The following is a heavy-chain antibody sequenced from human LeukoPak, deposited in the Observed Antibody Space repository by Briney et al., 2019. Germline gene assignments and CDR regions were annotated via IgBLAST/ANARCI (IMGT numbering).Heavy chain of an antibody. Sequence: PGGSLRLSCAASGFTFSSYAMSWVRQAPGKGLEWVSAISGSGSSTYYADSVKGRFTISRDNSKNTLYMQMNRLRAEDTAVYYCAKDRAIHLVPYYLVPDIWGQGTVVTVSS. CDR3: AKDRAIHLVPYYLVPDI. J-gene: IGHJ3*02. CDR2: ISGSGSST. CDR1: GFTFSSYA. V-gene: IGHV3-23*01. D-gene: IGHD5-18*01.